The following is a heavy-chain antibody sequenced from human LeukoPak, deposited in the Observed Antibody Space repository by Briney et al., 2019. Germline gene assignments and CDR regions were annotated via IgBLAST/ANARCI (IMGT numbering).Heavy chain of an antibody. V-gene: IGHV4-39*07. D-gene: IGHD4-17*01. CDR1: GGSISSSSYY. J-gene: IGHJ4*02. CDR2: IYHSGST. Sequence: SETLSLTCTVSGGSISSSSYYWGWIRQPPGKGLEWIGEIYHSGSTNYNPSLKSRVTISVDKSKNQFSLKLSSVTAADTAVYYCARIKDYGDYGHPVFDYWGQGTLVTVSS. CDR3: ARIKDYGDYGHPVFDY.